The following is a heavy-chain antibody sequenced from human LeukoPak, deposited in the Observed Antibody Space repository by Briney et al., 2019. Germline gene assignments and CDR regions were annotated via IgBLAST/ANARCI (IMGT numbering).Heavy chain of an antibody. J-gene: IGHJ3*02. V-gene: IGHV7-4-1*01. D-gene: IGHD3-16*01. CDR2: INTNTGNP. Sequence: ASVKVSCKASGYTFTTYAMNWVRQAPGQGLEWMGWINTNTGNPTYAQRFTGRFVFCLDTAVSTAYLQIFSLEVEDTAVYYCARDSFTDGASTCDIWGQGTMVSVSS. CDR3: ARDSFTDGASTCDI. CDR1: GYTFTTYA.